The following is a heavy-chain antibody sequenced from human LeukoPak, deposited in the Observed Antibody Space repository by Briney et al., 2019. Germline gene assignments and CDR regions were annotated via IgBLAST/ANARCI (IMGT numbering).Heavy chain of an antibody. J-gene: IGHJ6*03. CDR3: ARDPGTMVRGVSYYYYYMDV. V-gene: IGHV1-69*04. CDR1: GGTFSSYA. CDR2: IIPILGIA. D-gene: IGHD3-10*01. Sequence: GASVKVSCKASGGTFSSYAISWVRQAPGQGLEWMGRIIPILGIANYAQKFQGRVTITADESTSTAYMELSSLRSEDTAVYYCARDPGTMVRGVSYYYYYMDVWGKGTTVTVSS.